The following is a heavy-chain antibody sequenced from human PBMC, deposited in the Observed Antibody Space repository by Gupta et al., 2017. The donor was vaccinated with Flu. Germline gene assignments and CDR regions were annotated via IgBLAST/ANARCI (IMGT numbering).Heavy chain of an antibody. V-gene: IGHV4-59*01. D-gene: IGHD1-1*01. CDR3: ARVTTTAPDH. J-gene: IGHJ4*02. CDR1: GGSINNYY. Sequence: QVQLQESGPGLVKPSETLSLTCNVSGGSINNYYWSGVRQPPGKGLEWMGNIYPSGSTQYNPSLKSRFTISIDMSKKFFSLRLSSVSTADTAVYYCARVTTTAPDHWGQGTLVTVSS. CDR2: IYPSGST.